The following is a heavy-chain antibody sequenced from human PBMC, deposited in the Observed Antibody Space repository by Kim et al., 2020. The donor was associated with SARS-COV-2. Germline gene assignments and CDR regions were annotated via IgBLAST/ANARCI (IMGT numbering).Heavy chain of an antibody. CDR2: INTNTGNP. CDR1: GYIFTSYA. V-gene: IGHV7-4-1*02. CDR3: ARDTVTTRDYYYGMDV. D-gene: IGHD4-17*01. Sequence: ASVKVSCKASGYIFTSYAMNWVRQAPGQGLEWMGWINTNTGNPTYDQGFTGRFVFSLDTSVSTAYLQISSLKAEDTAVYYCARDTVTTRDYYYGMDVWGQGTTVTVPS. J-gene: IGHJ6*02.